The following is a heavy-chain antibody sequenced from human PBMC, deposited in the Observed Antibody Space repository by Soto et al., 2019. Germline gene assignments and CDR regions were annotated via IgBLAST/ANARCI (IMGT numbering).Heavy chain of an antibody. D-gene: IGHD1-26*01. Sequence: EVRLVESGGGLVQPGGSLRLSCAASGFTFSDHYMDWVRQAPGKGLEWVARSRNRQNGYTIEYAASVEGRFTISRAESGSSVILEMNDLKTEDTAVYYCGSHQRRGREWADYWGQGTRVTVSS. CDR3: GSHQRRGREWADY. J-gene: IGHJ4*02. CDR2: SRNRQNGYTI. CDR1: GFTFSDHY. V-gene: IGHV3-72*01.